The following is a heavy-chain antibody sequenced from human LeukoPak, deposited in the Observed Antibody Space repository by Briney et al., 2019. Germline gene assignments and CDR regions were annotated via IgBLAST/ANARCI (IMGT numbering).Heavy chain of an antibody. CDR1: GFTFSSYW. Sequence: GGSLRLSCAASGFTFSSYWMSWVRQASGKGLEWVANIKQDGSEKYYVDSVKGRFTISRDNAKNSLYLQMNSLRAEDTAVYYCARVYYDILTGLEYFQHWGQGTLVTVSS. D-gene: IGHD3-9*01. CDR3: ARVYYDILTGLEYFQH. CDR2: IKQDGSEK. V-gene: IGHV3-7*03. J-gene: IGHJ1*01.